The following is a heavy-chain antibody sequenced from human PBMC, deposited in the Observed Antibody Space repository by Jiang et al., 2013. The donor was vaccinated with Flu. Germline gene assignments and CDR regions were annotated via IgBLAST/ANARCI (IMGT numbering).Heavy chain of an antibody. CDR1: GLTFSDYA. V-gene: IGHV3-30*18. Sequence: VQLVESGGGVVQPGGSLRLSCAGSGLTFSDYAIHWFRQAPGKGPEWVAVILFDGSTNSYADSVKGRFTISRDNSKNTVFLQMNSLRAEDTAVYYCAKPGYCSGSTCYYYYGMDVWGQGTTVHRLL. D-gene: IGHD2-15*01. J-gene: IGHJ6*02. CDR2: ILFDGSTN. CDR3: AKPGYCSGSTCYYYYGMDV.